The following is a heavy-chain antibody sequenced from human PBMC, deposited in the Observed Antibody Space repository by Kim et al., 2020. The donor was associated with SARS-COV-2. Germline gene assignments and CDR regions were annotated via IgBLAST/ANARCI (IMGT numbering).Heavy chain of an antibody. CDR1: GFTFSSYG. CDR3: AAGLLANWYFDL. J-gene: IGHJ2*01. D-gene: IGHD3-3*02. CDR2: ISYDGSNK. V-gene: IGHV3-33*05. Sequence: GGSLRLSCAASGFTFSSYGMHWVRQAPGKGLEWVAVISYDGSNKYYADSVKGRFTISRDNSKNTLYLQMNSLRAEDTAVYYRAAGLLANWYFDLWGRGTLVTVSS.